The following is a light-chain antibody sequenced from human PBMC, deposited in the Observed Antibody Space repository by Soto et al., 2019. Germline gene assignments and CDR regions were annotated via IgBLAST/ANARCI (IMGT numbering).Light chain of an antibody. CDR2: GAS. CDR1: QSVSSSS. J-gene: IGKJ4*01. V-gene: IGKV3-20*01. Sequence: EIVLTQSPDTLSFSPGERATLSCRASQSVSSSSLAWYQQKPGQAPRLLIFGASSRATGIPDRFSGSGSGTDFTLTISRLEPEDFAVYFCQQYGNSPLTFGGGTKVEIK. CDR3: QQYGNSPLT.